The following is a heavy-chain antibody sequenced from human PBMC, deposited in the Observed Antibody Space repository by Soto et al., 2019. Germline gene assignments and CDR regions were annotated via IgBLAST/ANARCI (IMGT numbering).Heavy chain of an antibody. J-gene: IGHJ4*02. Sequence: GGSLRLSCAVPGGIFHGYGMHWVRQAPGKGLEWVAIIRFDGSNEEYADSVKGRFTISRDNSKNTLYLQMNTLGAEDTAVYYCARDGIGGTVFRGYLDYWGRGTVVTVSS. CDR3: ARDGIGGTVFRGYLDY. CDR1: GGIFHGYG. CDR2: IRFDGSNE. V-gene: IGHV3-33*01. D-gene: IGHD1-7*01.